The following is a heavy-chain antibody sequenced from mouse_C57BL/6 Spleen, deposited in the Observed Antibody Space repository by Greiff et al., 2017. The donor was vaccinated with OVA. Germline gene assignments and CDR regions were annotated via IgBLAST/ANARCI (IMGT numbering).Heavy chain of an antibody. CDR1: GYSFTGYY. CDR3: ARRGGYYYGSDY. D-gene: IGHD1-1*01. Sequence: EVMLVESGPELVKPGASVKISCKASGYSFTGYYMNWVKQSPEKSLEWIGEINPSTSGTTYNQKFKAKATLTVDKSSSTAYMQLKSLTSEDSAVYYCARRGGYYYGSDYWGQGTTLTVSS. CDR2: INPSTSGT. J-gene: IGHJ2*01. V-gene: IGHV1-42*01.